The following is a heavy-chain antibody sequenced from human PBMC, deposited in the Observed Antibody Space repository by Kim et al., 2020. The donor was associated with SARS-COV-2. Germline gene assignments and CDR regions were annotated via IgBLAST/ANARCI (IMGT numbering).Heavy chain of an antibody. CDR1: GYTLTELS. Sequence: ASVKVSCKVSGYTLTELSMHWVRQAPGKGLEWMGGFDPEDGETIYAQKFQGRVTMTEDTSTDTAYMELSSLRSEDTAVYYCATDEAGESWGGTGLLNYWGQGTLVTVSS. J-gene: IGHJ4*02. CDR2: FDPEDGET. CDR3: ATDEAGESWGGTGLLNY. V-gene: IGHV1-24*01. D-gene: IGHD1-1*01.